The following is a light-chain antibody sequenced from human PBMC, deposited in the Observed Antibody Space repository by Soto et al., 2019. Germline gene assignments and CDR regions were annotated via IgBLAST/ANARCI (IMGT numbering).Light chain of an antibody. J-gene: IGKJ1*01. CDR1: KTFPGSS. Sequence: ERVVPQSPCTLSLFSGERATLSSRDSKTFPGSSLAWYQQSPGQAPRLLIYTASNRVTGIPDRFSGSGSGTDFTLTISRLEPEDSAVYYCQQYGGSPGTFGQGTKVDIK. CDR3: QQYGGSPGT. V-gene: IGKV3-20*01. CDR2: TAS.